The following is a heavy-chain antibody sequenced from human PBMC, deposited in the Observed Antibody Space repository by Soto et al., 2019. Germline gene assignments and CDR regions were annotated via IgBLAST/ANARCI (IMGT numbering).Heavy chain of an antibody. J-gene: IGHJ6*03. CDR2: IWYDGSNK. Sequence: GGSLRLSCAASGFTFSSYGMHWVRQAPGKGLEWVAVIWYDGSNKYYADSVKGRFTISRDNSKNTLYLQMNSLRAEDTAVYYCAREIGSAMVSYYYYMDVWGKGTTVTVSS. CDR3: AREIGSAMVSYYYYMDV. D-gene: IGHD5-18*01. CDR1: GFTFSSYG. V-gene: IGHV3-33*01.